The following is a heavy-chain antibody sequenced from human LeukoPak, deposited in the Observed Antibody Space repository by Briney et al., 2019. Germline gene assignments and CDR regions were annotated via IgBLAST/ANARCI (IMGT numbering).Heavy chain of an antibody. Sequence: ASVKVSCKASGYTFTGYYMHWVRQAPGQGLEWMGWINPNSGGTNYAQKFQGRVTMTRDTSISTAYMELSRLRSDDTAVYYCARDSDYYDSSGYYPMDWFDPWGQGTLVTVSS. V-gene: IGHV1-2*02. J-gene: IGHJ5*02. D-gene: IGHD3-22*01. CDR3: ARDSDYYDSSGYYPMDWFDP. CDR2: INPNSGGT. CDR1: GYTFTGYY.